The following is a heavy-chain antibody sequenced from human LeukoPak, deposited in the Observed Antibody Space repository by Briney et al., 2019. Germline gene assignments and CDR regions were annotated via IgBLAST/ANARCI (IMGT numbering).Heavy chain of an antibody. Sequence: ASVKVSCKASGYTFTSYGISWVRQAPGQGLEWMGWISAYNGNTNYAQKLQGRVTMTTDTSTSTAYMELRSLRSDDTAVYYCARVPDYTGDYYFDPWGQGTLVTVSS. CDR3: ARVPDYTGDYYFDP. CDR2: ISAYNGNT. V-gene: IGHV1-18*01. D-gene: IGHD4-11*01. J-gene: IGHJ4*02. CDR1: GYTFTSYG.